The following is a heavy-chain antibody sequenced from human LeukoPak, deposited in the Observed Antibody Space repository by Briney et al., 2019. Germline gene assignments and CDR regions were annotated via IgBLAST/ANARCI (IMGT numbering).Heavy chain of an antibody. Sequence: PSETLSLTCTVSGGSICRGNYYWSWIRQPPGKGLEWIGYIYYSGSTNYNPSLKSRVTISVDTSKNQFSLKLSSVTAADTAVYYCARDGEAATFDYWGQGTLVTVSS. V-gene: IGHV4-61*01. CDR2: IYYSGST. J-gene: IGHJ4*02. CDR1: GGSICRGNYY. D-gene: IGHD3-10*01. CDR3: ARDGEAATFDY.